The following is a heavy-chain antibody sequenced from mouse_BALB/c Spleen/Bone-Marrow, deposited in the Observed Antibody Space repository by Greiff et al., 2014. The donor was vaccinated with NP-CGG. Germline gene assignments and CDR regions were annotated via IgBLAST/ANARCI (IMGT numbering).Heavy chain of an antibody. CDR3: ASSGNYEGGAMDY. V-gene: IGHV14-3*02. J-gene: IGHJ4*01. Sequence: EVKLVESGAELVKPGASVKLSCTASGFNIKDTYMHWVKQRPEQGLEWIGRIDPANGNTKHVPTFQGKATITADTSSNTAYLQLSSLTSEDTAVYYCASSGNYEGGAMDYWGQGISVTVSS. CDR2: IDPANGNT. D-gene: IGHD2-1*01. CDR1: GFNIKDTY.